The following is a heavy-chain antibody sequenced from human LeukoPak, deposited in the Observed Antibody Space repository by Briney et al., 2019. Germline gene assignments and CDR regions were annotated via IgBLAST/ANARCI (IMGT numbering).Heavy chain of an antibody. V-gene: IGHV1-8*01. J-gene: IGHJ5*02. CDR1: GYPFNNYD. CDR3: ARLSSHYGDYKVDP. D-gene: IGHD4-17*01. Sequence: ASVKVSCKASGYPFNNYDINWVRQATGRGLEWMGWMNPHSGKTGYAQNFQGRVTMTRDTSISTAYMELSSLRSEDTAAYYCARLSSHYGDYKVDPWGQGTLVTVSS. CDR2: MNPHSGKT.